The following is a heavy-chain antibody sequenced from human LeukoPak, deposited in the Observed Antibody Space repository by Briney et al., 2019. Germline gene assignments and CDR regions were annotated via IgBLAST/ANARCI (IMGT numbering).Heavy chain of an antibody. CDR2: ISGSGGST. D-gene: IGHD3-3*01. V-gene: IGHV3-23*01. CDR3: AKDGAYMYYDFWSGYFDI. CDR1: GFTFSSYA. J-gene: IGHJ3*02. Sequence: GGSLRLSCAASGFTFSSYAISWVRQAPGKGLEWVSAISGSGGSTYYADSVKGRFTISRDNSKNTLYLQMNSLRAEDTAVYYCAKDGAYMYYDFWSGYFDIWGQGTMVTVSS.